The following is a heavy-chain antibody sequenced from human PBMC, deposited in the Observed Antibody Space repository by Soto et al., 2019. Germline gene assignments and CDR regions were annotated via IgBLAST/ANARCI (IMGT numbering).Heavy chain of an antibody. Sequence: QVQLVQSGAEVKKPGSSVKVSCKASGGTFSSYAISWVRQAPGQGLEWMGGIIPIFGTANYAQKFQGRVTITADESTSTAYMELSSLRSDDTAVYYCARGNFYYGAGSPYNCFDPWGQGTLVTVSS. J-gene: IGHJ5*02. D-gene: IGHD3-10*01. V-gene: IGHV1-69*01. CDR2: IIPIFGTA. CDR3: ARGNFYYGAGSPYNCFDP. CDR1: GGTFSSYA.